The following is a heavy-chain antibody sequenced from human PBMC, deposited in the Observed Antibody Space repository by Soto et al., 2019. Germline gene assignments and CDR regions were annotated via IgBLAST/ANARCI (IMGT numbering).Heavy chain of an antibody. Sequence: QVQLVQSGAEVKKPGSSVKVSCKASGGTLGSDAISWVRQAPGEGLQWMGGTIPIPGTANYAQKFQGRVTIAADESTSTVYMDLRSLRSEYTALYDLVRLLGSITSFPSSYYYYYGMDVWGQGTTVTVSS. CDR1: GGTLGSDA. CDR2: TIPIPGTA. J-gene: IGHJ6*01. D-gene: IGHD2-2*01. CDR3: VRLLGSITSFPSSYYYYYGMDV. V-gene: IGHV1-69*01.